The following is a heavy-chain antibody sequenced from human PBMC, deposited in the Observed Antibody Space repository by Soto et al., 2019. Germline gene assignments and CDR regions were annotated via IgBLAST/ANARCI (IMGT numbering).Heavy chain of an antibody. J-gene: IGHJ6*02. Sequence: EVRLVESGGGLVRTGGSLRISCAASGFTFSSYTMNWVRQAPGKGLEWVANINGVGTYVYYIDSVQGRLTISKDNAKNSVYPQMSSLRVEDTAVYYCVRVGITFMRRRIRGDHYGLDVWGQGTTVTVSS. V-gene: IGHV3-21*01. CDR1: GFTFSSYT. D-gene: IGHD3-10*01. CDR3: VRVGITFMRRRIRGDHYGLDV. CDR2: INGVGTYV.